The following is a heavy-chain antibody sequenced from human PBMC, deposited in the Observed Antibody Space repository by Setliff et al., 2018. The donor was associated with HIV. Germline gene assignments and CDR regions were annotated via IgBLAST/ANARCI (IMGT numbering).Heavy chain of an antibody. Sequence: PSETLSLSCAASGFPFSNYAMSWVRQAPGKGLEWVSAISSGGGTYYADFVKGRFTISRDNSKNTLYLQMNSLRAEDTAVYYCASEAGASSGWFGYWGQGTLVTVSS. D-gene: IGHD6-19*01. J-gene: IGHJ5*01. CDR3: ASEAGASSGWFGY. V-gene: IGHV3-23*01. CDR1: GFPFSNYA. CDR2: ISSGGGT.